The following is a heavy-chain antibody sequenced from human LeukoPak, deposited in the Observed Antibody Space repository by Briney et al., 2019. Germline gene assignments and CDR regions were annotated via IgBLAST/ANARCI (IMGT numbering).Heavy chain of an antibody. J-gene: IGHJ6*02. CDR3: ARVWFGELFPWRGDYYYYYGMDV. CDR2: MNPNRGNT. D-gene: IGHD3-10*01. CDR1: GYTFTSYD. Sequence: ASVKVSCKASGYTFTSYDINWVRQATGQGLEWMGWMNPNRGNTGYAQKFQGRVTMTRNTSISTAYMELSSLRSEDTAVYYCARVWFGELFPWRGDYYYYYGMDVWGQGTTVTVSS. V-gene: IGHV1-8*01.